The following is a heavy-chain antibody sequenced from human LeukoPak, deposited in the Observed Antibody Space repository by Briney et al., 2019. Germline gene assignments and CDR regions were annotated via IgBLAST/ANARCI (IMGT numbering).Heavy chain of an antibody. Sequence: GGSLRLSCAASGFTFSSYAMNWVRQAPGKGLEWVSAISGSGGSPNYADSVKGRFTISRDNSKDTLYLQMNTLRAEDTAVYYCAVRYDSSGYYYQPLDYWGQGALVTVSS. J-gene: IGHJ4*02. V-gene: IGHV3-23*01. CDR3: AVRYDSSGYYYQPLDY. D-gene: IGHD3-22*01. CDR1: GFTFSSYA. CDR2: ISGSGGSP.